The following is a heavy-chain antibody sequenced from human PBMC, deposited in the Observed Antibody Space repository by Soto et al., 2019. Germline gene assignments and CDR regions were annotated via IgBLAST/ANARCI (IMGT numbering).Heavy chain of an antibody. D-gene: IGHD2-2*01. CDR2: LYYSGST. Sequence: LVMMRLPCTVFGGTSVSLSCRRVRNNKPPGKGLEWIGSLYYSGSTYYNPSLKSRVTTSVDTSKNQFSLKLSPVTAADTAVYYCARTYVTDMDVVPAAKNYMDVWGKGTTVTGSS. V-gene: IGHV4-39*01. CDR1: GGTSVSLSCR. J-gene: IGHJ6*03. CDR3: ARTYVTDMDVVPAAKNYMDV.